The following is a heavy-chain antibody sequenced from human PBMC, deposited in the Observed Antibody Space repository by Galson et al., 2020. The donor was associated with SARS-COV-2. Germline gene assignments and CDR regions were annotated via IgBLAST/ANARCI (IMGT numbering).Heavy chain of an antibody. CDR3: ARDRGYSGYDAFDI. V-gene: IGHV4-39*07. CDR2: IYYSGAT. Sequence: SETLSLTCTVSGGSISGSTYFWGWVRQPPGKGLEWIANIYYSGATYYNQSLKSRVTISVDTSKNQFSLKLSSVTAADTAVYYCARDRGYSGYDAFDIWGQGTMVTVSS. CDR1: GGSISGSTYF. J-gene: IGHJ3*02. D-gene: IGHD5-12*01.